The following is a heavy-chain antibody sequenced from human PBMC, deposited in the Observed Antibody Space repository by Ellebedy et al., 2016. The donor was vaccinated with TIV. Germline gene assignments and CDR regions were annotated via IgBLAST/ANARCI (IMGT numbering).Heavy chain of an antibody. CDR2: IYQDGSEK. J-gene: IGHJ5*01. V-gene: IGHV3-7*01. CDR1: GFSFRSYW. D-gene: IGHD4-17*01. Sequence: GESLKISCAASGFSFRSYWMSWVRQAPGKGLEWVANIYQDGSEKYYVDSVEGRFTISRDNANNILYLHMKSLRAEDTAVYYCARRGSYGDYAVHVNSWFDSWGQGTPVTVAP. CDR3: ARRGSYGDYAVHVNSWFDS.